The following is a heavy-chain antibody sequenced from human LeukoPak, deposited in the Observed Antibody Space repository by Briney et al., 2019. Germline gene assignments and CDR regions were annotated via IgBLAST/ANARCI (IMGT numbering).Heavy chain of an antibody. V-gene: IGHV4-30-4*01. Sequence: PSETLSLTCTVSGASISRGDYYWTWIRQPPGKGLEWIGYIHKSGGTPYTPSLKSRLTMSVDTSKNQFSLKLRSVTAADTAVYYCAREMGGTVLTPSLDYWGQGTQVTVSS. CDR3: AREMGGTVLTPSLDY. D-gene: IGHD4-23*01. J-gene: IGHJ4*02. CDR2: IHKSGGT. CDR1: GASISRGDYY.